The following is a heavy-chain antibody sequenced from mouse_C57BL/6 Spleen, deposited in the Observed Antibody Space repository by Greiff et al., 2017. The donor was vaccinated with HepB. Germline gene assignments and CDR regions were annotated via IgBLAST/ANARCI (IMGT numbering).Heavy chain of an antibody. Sequence: QVQLQQPGAELVMPGASVKLSCKASGYTFTSYWMHWVKQRPGQGLEWIGEIDPSDSYTNYNQKLKGKSTLTVDKSSSTAYLQLGSLTSEVSAVYYCARLDGPFAYGGQGTLVTVSA. CDR3: ARLDGPFAY. CDR2: IDPSDSYT. J-gene: IGHJ3*01. D-gene: IGHD2-3*01. CDR1: GYTFTSYW. V-gene: IGHV1-69*01.